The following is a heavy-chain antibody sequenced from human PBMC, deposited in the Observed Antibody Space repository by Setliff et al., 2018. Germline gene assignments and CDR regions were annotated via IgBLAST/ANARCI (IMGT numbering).Heavy chain of an antibody. CDR1: GYSFSTCW. Sequence: HGESLKISCKGSGYSFSTCWIGWVRQMPGKGLEWMGIIYPGDSITRYSPSFQGQVTISVDKSINTAYLQWSSLRASDTAIYYCARHPYYYGSGTYLDNSNRWFDPWGQGTLVTVSS. CDR3: ARHPYYYGSGTYLDNSNRWFDP. J-gene: IGHJ5*02. D-gene: IGHD3-10*01. CDR2: IYPGDSIT. V-gene: IGHV5-51*01.